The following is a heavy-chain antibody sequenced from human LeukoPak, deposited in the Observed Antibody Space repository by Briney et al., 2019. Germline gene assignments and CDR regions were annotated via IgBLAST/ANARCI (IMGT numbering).Heavy chain of an antibody. CDR2: IRYDGSNK. Sequence: TGGSLRLSCAASGFTFSTSAMHWVRQAPGKGLEWVAFIRYDGSNKYYADSVKGRFTISRDNSKNTLYLQMNSLRAEDTAMYYCAKGGESYYGSGSFTPFDYWGQGTLVTVSS. CDR3: AKGGESYYGSGSFTPFDY. V-gene: IGHV3-30*02. D-gene: IGHD3-10*01. CDR1: GFTFSTSA. J-gene: IGHJ4*02.